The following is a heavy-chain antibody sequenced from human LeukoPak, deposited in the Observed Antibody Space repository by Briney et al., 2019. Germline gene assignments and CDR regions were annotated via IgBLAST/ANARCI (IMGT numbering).Heavy chain of an antibody. J-gene: IGHJ4*02. CDR1: GFTFNSYS. Sequence: GGSLRLSCAASGFTFNSYSMNWFRQAPGKGLEWVSSISSSSRFIYYADSVKGRFTISRDNAKNSLYLQMTSLRAADTAVYYCARHGRNTASHAFVGYWGQGTLVTVSS. CDR3: ARHGRNTASHAFVGY. CDR2: ISSSSRFI. D-gene: IGHD5-18*01. V-gene: IGHV3-21*01.